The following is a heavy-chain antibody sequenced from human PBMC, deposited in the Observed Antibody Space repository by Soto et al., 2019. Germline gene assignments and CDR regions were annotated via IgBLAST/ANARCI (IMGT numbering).Heavy chain of an antibody. CDR1: GFTFSSYS. D-gene: IGHD2-2*01. J-gene: IGHJ6*02. CDR3: ARDREYQLLLRKGNNYYYGMDV. Sequence: KTGGSLRLSCAASGFTFSSYSMNWVRQAPGKGLEWVSSISSSSSYIYYADSVKGRFTISRDNAKNSLYLQMNSLRAEDTAVYYCARDREYQLLLRKGNNYYYGMDVWGQGTTVTVSS. V-gene: IGHV3-21*01. CDR2: ISSSSSYI.